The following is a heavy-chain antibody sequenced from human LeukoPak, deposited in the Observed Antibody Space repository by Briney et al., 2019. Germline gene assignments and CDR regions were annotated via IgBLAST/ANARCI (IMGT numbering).Heavy chain of an antibody. CDR1: GFTFSSYA. V-gene: IGHV3-30-3*01. J-gene: IGHJ4*02. CDR3: AKVPAAPYYFDY. CDR2: ISYDGSNK. D-gene: IGHD2-2*01. Sequence: PGGSLRLSCAASGFTFSSYAMHWVRQAPGKGLEWVAVISYDGSNKYYADSVKGRFTISRDNSKNTLYLQMNSLRAEDTAVYYCAKVPAAPYYFDYWGQGTLVTVSS.